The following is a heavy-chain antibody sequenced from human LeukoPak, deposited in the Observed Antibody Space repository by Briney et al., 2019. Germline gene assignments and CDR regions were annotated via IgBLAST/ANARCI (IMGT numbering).Heavy chain of an antibody. CDR1: GGSVSSGSYY. CDR3: AGNWNGIDY. J-gene: IGHJ4*02. Sequence: SETLSLTCTVSGGSVSSGSYYWSWIRQPPGKGLEWIGYIYYSGSTNYNPSPKSRVTISVDTSKNQFSLKLSSVTAADTAVYYCAGNWNGIDYWGQGTLVTVSS. V-gene: IGHV4-61*01. D-gene: IGHD1-1*01. CDR2: IYYSGST.